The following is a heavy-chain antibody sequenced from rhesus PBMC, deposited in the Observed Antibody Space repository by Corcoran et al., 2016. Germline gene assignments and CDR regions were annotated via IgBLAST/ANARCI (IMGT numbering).Heavy chain of an antibody. CDR2: IIGSSGST. Sequence: QVQLQESGPGLVKPSETLSLTCAVSGFSISSGSYWGWIRQPPGKGLVSIGYIIGSSGSTYYNPSLKSRVTISKDTSKNQFSLKLSSVTAADTAVYYCARQDCTSTTCYWYFDLWGPGTPITISS. J-gene: IGHJ2*01. CDR3: ARQDCTSTTCYWYFDL. D-gene: IGHD2-2*01. V-gene: IGHV4-99*01. CDR1: GFSISSGSY.